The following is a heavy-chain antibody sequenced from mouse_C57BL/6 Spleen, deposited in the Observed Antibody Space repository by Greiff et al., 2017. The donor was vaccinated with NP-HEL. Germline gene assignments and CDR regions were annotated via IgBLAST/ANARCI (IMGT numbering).Heavy chain of an antibody. Sequence: DVHLVESGGGLVKPGGSLKLSCAASGFTFSSYTMSWVRQTPEKRLEWVATISGGGGNTYYPDSVKGRFTISRDNAKNTLYLQMSSLRSEDTALYYCARDDGGFDYWGQGTTLTVSS. J-gene: IGHJ2*01. V-gene: IGHV5-9*01. D-gene: IGHD2-3*01. CDR1: GFTFSSYT. CDR2: ISGGGGNT. CDR3: ARDDGGFDY.